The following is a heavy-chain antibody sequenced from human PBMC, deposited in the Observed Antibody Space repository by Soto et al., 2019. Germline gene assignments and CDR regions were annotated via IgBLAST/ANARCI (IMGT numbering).Heavy chain of an antibody. V-gene: IGHV3-48*01. CDR2: ISSSSSTI. CDR3: ARGPASYDYYMDV. J-gene: IGHJ6*03. CDR1: GFTFNTYS. Sequence: GGSLRLSCAASGFTFNTYSINWVRQAPGKGLEWISYISSSSSTIYYADSVKGRSTISRDNAKNSLYLQMNSLRAEDTAVYYCARGPASYDYYMDVWGKGTTVTVSS.